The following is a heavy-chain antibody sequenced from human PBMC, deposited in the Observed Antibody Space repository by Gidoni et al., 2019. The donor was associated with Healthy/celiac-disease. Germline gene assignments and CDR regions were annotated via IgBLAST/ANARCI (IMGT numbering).Heavy chain of an antibody. CDR2: IRWNSGSI. Sequence: EVQLVESGGGLVQPGRSLRLSCAASGFTFDDYAMHWVRQAPGKGLEWVSGIRWNSGSIGYADSVKGRFTISRDNAKNSLYLQMNSLRAEDTALYYCAKGPYSVSYYPYLYFDYWGQGTLVTVSS. CDR3: AKGPYSVSYYPYLYFDY. V-gene: IGHV3-9*01. J-gene: IGHJ4*02. D-gene: IGHD1-26*01. CDR1: GFTFDDYA.